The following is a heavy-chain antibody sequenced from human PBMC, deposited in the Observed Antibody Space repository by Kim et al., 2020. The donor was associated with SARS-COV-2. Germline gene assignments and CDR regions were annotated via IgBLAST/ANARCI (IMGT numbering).Heavy chain of an antibody. Sequence: SETLSLTCTVSGGSISSGGYYWSWIRQHPGKGLDWFGYIYYSGSTYYNPSLKSRVTISVDTSKNQFSLKLSSVTAADTAVYYCARAHRTIFGVVEYMDVWGQGTTVTVSS. CDR3: ARAHRTIFGVVEYMDV. CDR2: IYYSGST. V-gene: IGHV4-31*03. J-gene: IGHJ6*02. D-gene: IGHD3-3*01. CDR1: GGSISSGGYY.